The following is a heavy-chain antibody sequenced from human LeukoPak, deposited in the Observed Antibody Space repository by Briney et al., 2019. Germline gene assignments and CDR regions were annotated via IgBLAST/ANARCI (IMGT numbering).Heavy chain of an antibody. D-gene: IGHD2-2*01. CDR3: ARDGIVPAYYFDY. J-gene: IGHJ4*02. CDR1: GFTFSSYA. Sequence: GGSLRLSCAASGFTFSSYAMSWVRQAPGKGLEWVSAISGSGGSTYYADSVKGRFTISRDNAKNTLYLQMNSLRAEDTALYYCARDGIVPAYYFDYWGQGTLVTVSS. CDR2: ISGSGGST. V-gene: IGHV3-23*01.